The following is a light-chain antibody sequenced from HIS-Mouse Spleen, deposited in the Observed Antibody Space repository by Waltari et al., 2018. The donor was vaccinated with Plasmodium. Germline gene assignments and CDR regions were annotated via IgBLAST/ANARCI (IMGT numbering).Light chain of an antibody. Sequence: SYELTQPPSVSVSPGQTASITCSGDTLGDKYACWSQQKPGKSPALGIYQGSKRHSGVTDRFSCSNAVNTASLTIGGTQAMDEADYYCQAGDSSTVVFGGGTKLTVL. CDR2: QGS. J-gene: IGLJ2*01. V-gene: IGLV3-1*01. CDR1: TLGDKY. CDR3: QAGDSSTVV.